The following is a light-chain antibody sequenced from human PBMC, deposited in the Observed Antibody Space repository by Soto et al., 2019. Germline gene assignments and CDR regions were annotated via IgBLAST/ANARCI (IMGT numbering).Light chain of an antibody. CDR1: QGISTH. V-gene: IGKV1-9*01. Sequence: DIQLTQSPAFLSASLGDRVTISCRASQGISTHLAWYQQKPGKAPELLGDAASTLPSGVPSRFSGSRSGTEFPPTISSLQPENCAPYFCQHLNRYPRAPSFGGGTKVEIK. CDR2: AAS. J-gene: IGKJ4*01. CDR3: QHLNRYPRAPS.